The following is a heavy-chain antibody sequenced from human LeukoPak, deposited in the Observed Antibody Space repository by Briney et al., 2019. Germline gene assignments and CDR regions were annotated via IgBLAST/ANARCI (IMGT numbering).Heavy chain of an antibody. V-gene: IGHV4-59*01. CDR3: ARDGRAGSLFAY. D-gene: IGHD6-19*01. CDR2: ISYSGST. Sequence: SETLSLTCTVSSGSINGYYWSWIRQPPGKGPEWVGYISYSGSTNYNPSLKSRVTISVDTSKNRFSLKLSSVTAADTAIYYCARDGRAGSLFAYWGQGTLVTVSS. CDR1: SGSINGYY. J-gene: IGHJ4*02.